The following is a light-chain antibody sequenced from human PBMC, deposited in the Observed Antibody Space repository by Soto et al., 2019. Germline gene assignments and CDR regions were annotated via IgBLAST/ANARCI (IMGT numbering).Light chain of an antibody. CDR1: QGISSY. CDR3: QQYYSYPLT. CDR2: AAS. V-gene: IGKV1-8*01. J-gene: IGKJ4*01. Sequence: AIRMTQSPSSFSASTGDRVTITCRASQGISSYLAWYQQKPGKAPKLLIYAASTLQSGVPSRFSGSGSGTDFTLTISCLQSEDFATYYCQQYYSYPLTFGGGTKVXI.